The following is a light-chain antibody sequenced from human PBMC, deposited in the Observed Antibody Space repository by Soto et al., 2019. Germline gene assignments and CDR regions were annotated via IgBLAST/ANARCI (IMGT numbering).Light chain of an antibody. CDR3: SWYSTISSHV. CDR1: ISDVGGQNL. J-gene: IGLJ1*01. V-gene: IGLV2-14*01. Sequence: QSALTQPPSVSGSPGQKVTISCTGSISDVGGQNLFSWYQQYAANATHLMIDDVTNWPSRVYNRSSGSYSAYTASLTTSRHPAEDEADYYGSWYSTISSHVFGTGTKLTVL. CDR2: DVT.